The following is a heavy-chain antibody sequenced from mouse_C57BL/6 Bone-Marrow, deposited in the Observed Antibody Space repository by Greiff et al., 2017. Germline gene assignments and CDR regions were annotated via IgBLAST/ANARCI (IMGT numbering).Heavy chain of an antibody. D-gene: IGHD2-4*01. CDR1: GFTFSSYA. CDR2: ISDGGSYT. CDR3: ARDMINVDY. V-gene: IGHV5-4*01. J-gene: IGHJ2*01. Sequence: EVMLVESGGGLVKPGGSLKLSCAASGFTFSSYAMSWVRQTPEKRLEWVATISDGGSYTYYPDNVKGRFTISRDNAKNNLYLQMSHLKSEDTAMYYCARDMINVDYWGQGTTLTVSS.